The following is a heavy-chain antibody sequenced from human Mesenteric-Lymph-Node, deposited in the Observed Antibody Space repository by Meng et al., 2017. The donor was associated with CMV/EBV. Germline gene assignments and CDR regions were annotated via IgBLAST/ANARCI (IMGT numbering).Heavy chain of an antibody. J-gene: IGHJ4*02. D-gene: IGHD2-2*01. V-gene: IGHV3-48*03. CDR3: AREVPGSGPAFDS. Sequence: GESLKISCAASGFIFSSYAMTWVRQAPGKGLEWISYISDSGSTIYYADSVKGRFTISRDNAKKSLDLQMNSLRAEDTALYYCAREVPGSGPAFDSWGQGTLVTVSS. CDR1: GFIFSSYA. CDR2: ISDSGSTI.